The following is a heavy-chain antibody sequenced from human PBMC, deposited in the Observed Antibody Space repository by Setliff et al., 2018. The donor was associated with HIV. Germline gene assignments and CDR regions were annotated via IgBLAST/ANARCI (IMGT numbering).Heavy chain of an antibody. J-gene: IGHJ5*01. D-gene: IGHD1-7*01. V-gene: IGHV4-34*01. CDR2: INHSGSI. Sequence: PSETLSLTCAVYGGSFSDYYWSWIRQPPGKGLEWIGEINHSGSINYNQSLKRRVTISVDTSKNQFSLKLNSVTAADTAVYYCARVRLELRQYWFDSWGQGSPVTVSS. CDR3: ARVRLELRQYWFDS. CDR1: GGSFSDYY.